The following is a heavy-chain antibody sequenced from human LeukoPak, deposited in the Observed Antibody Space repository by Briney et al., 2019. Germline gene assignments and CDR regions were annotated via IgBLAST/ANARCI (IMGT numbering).Heavy chain of an antibody. CDR1: GYSFTSYW. CDR2: IYPGDSDT. CDR3: ARKDGYGLYYFDY. V-gene: IGHV5-51*01. J-gene: IGHJ4*02. Sequence: VESLKISCKGSGYSFTSYWIAWVRQMPGKGLEWIGIIYPGDSDTRYSPSFQGQVTISVDKSINTAYLQWSSLKASDSAMYYCARKDGYGLYYFDYWGQGNLVTVSS. D-gene: IGHD2-15*01.